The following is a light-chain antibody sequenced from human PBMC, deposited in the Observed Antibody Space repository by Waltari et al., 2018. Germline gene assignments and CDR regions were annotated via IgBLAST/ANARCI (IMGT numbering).Light chain of an antibody. Sequence: DIVMTQSPATLSVSPGERATLSCRASQRIGSNIAWYQHKPGQAPRFLIYGASTRATGIPARFSGSGAGTEFTLTISSLQSADFAVYYCQQYNNWPETFGQGTKVEIK. CDR2: GAS. CDR3: QQYNNWPET. J-gene: IGKJ1*01. V-gene: IGKV3-15*01. CDR1: QRIGSN.